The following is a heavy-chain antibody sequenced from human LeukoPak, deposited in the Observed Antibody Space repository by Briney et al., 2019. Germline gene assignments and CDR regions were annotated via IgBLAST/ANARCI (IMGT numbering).Heavy chain of an antibody. CDR2: ASAYADDK. J-gene: IGHJ4*02. V-gene: IGHV1-18*01. CDR1: GYTFITYG. Sequence: GASVKVSFKASGYTFITYGISWGRQAPGQGLERMGWASAYADDKNYVQKYQGRVSMTTDTSTSTAYMELRSLRSDDTAVYYCARDCIGCHGFDYWGQGTLVTVSS. CDR3: ARDCIGCHGFDY. D-gene: IGHD2-15*01.